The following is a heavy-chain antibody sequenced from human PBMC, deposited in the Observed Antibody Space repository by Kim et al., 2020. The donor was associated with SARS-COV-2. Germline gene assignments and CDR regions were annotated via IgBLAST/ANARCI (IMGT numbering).Heavy chain of an antibody. J-gene: IGHJ6*02. CDR2: ISGSGDTK. D-gene: IGHD3-22*01. CDR1: GFSFSDYY. CDR3: ARDNGGSWLSPPHKYYYGMDV. Sequence: GGSLRLSCDGSGFSFSDYYMSWVRQAPGKGLEWISYISGSGDTKYYADSVRGRFTISRDNAKNSLVLLMNSLRAEDTALYYCARDNGGSWLSPPHKYYYGMDVWGQGTTVTVSS. V-gene: IGHV3-11*01.